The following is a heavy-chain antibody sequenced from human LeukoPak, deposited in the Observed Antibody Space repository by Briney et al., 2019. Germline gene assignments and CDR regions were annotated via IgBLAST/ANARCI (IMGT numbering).Heavy chain of an antibody. Sequence: GGSLRLSCAASGFTFSSYAMSWVRQAPGKGLEWVSAISGSGGSTYYADSMKGRFTISRDNSKNTLYLQMNSLRAEDTAVYYCAKDGDIVVVPAATDFDYWGQGTLVTVSS. CDR2: ISGSGGST. J-gene: IGHJ4*02. CDR3: AKDGDIVVVPAATDFDY. D-gene: IGHD2-2*01. V-gene: IGHV3-23*01. CDR1: GFTFSSYA.